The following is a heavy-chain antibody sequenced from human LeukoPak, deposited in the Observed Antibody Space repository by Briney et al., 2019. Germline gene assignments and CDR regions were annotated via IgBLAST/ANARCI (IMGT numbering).Heavy chain of an antibody. D-gene: IGHD4-17*01. CDR3: AREPTTVTTTRGDC. V-gene: IGHV1-2*02. CDR1: GYTFTGYY. CDR2: INPNSGGT. J-gene: IGHJ4*02. Sequence: ASVKVSCKASGYTFTGYYMHWVRQAPGQGLEWMGWINPNSGGTNYAQKFQGRVTMTRDTSISTAYMELSRLRSDDTAVYYCAREPTTVTTTRGDCWGQGTLVTVSS.